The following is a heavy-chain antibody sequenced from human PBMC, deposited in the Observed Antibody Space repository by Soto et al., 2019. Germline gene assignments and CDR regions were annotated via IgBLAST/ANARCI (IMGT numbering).Heavy chain of an antibody. CDR1: GGSISSGNYY. CDR3: ARTSYDTSGTAADP. Sequence: QVQLQESGPGLVKPSQTLSLSCTVAGGSISSGNYYWSWIRQHPGKGLEWIGYIYYSGSTYYNPSLKSRVTIPVHTPXNQFSLKLSSVTAADTAMYYCARTSYDTSGTAADPWGQGTLVTVSS. CDR2: IYYSGST. D-gene: IGHD3-22*01. J-gene: IGHJ5*02. V-gene: IGHV4-31*03.